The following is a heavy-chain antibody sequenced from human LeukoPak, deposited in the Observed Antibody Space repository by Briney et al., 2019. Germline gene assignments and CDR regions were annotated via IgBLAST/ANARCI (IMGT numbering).Heavy chain of an antibody. V-gene: IGHV1-46*01. CDR3: ARQSITIFGVVILFDY. D-gene: IGHD3-3*01. CDR1: GYTFTSYY. CDR2: INPSGGST. J-gene: IGHJ4*02. Sequence: ASVKVSCKASGYTFTSYYMHWVRQAPGQGLEWMGIINPSGGSTSHAQKFQGRVTMTRDTSTSTVYMELSSLRSEDTAVYYCARQSITIFGVVILFDYWGQGTLVTVSS.